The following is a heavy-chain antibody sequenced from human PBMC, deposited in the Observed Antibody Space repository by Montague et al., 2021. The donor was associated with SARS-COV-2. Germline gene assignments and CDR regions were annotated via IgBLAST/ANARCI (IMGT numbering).Heavy chain of an antibody. CDR2: INQGGAP. CDR3: ARGRPVQGSFRHFDSISSGALDI. D-gene: IGHD3-9*01. V-gene: IGHV4-34*01. J-gene: IGHJ3*02. CDR1: RGSFSNYC. Sequence: SETLSLTCAVSRGSFSNYCWTWIRQSPGKGLEWIGEINQGGAPNXTPSLKSRVTISLDTSKKQISLKLNSVTVADTAVFFCARGRPVQGSFRHFDSISSGALDIWAQGSLVIVSS.